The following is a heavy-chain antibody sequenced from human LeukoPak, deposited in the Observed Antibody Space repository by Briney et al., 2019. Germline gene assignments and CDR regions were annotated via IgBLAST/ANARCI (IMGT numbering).Heavy chain of an antibody. CDR3: AKRYSSIWNYFDP. Sequence: PGRSLRLSCAASGFTFSSYAMHWVRQAPGKGLEWVAVISYDGSNKYYADSVKGRFTISRDNSKNTLYLQVNSLRGEDTGVYYCAKRYSSIWNYFDPWGQGTLVTVSP. J-gene: IGHJ4*02. CDR2: ISYDGSNK. D-gene: IGHD6-13*01. V-gene: IGHV3-30*18. CDR1: GFTFSSYA.